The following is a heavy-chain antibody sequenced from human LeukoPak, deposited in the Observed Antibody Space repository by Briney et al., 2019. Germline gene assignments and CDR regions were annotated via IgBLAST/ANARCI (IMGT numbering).Heavy chain of an antibody. Sequence: GGSLRLSCAASGFTFSNAWMNWVRQAPGKGLEWVANIKQDGSKKSYVDSVKGRFTISRDNAKNSLYLQMNSLRAEDTAIYYCTRVGYIDEGIDYWGQGTLVTVSS. D-gene: IGHD5-24*01. CDR1: GFTFSNAW. CDR3: TRVGYIDEGIDY. V-gene: IGHV3-7*04. J-gene: IGHJ4*02. CDR2: IKQDGSKK.